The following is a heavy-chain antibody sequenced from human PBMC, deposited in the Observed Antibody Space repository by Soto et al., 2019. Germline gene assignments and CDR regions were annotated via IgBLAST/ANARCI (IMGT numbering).Heavy chain of an antibody. Sequence: QLQLQESGPGLVKPSETLSLTCSVSDDSINSDKYYWGWIRQPPGKGLEWIGIIYYRGNAYYNPSLQTRVPISLDKSKSQFSLKLNSGTAADSAVYFCARLEGLATVSYYFDFWGPGALVTVSS. V-gene: IGHV4-39*01. J-gene: IGHJ4*02. CDR2: IYYRGNA. CDR3: ARLEGLATVSYYFDF. CDR1: DDSINSDKYY. D-gene: IGHD3-9*01.